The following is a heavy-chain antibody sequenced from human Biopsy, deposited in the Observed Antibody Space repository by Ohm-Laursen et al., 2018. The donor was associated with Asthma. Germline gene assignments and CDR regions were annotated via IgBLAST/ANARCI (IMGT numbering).Heavy chain of an antibody. CDR1: DFTFSNYG. CDR2: ISFDGSNQ. Sequence: SLRLSCAASDFTFSNYGMHWVRQAPGKGLEWLAIISFDGSNQYYADSVKGRFTISRDNSNNTLYLQMNSLRAEDTAVYYFAKAIFPGWELRGVFGIWGQGTMVTVSS. CDR3: AKAIFPGWELRGVFGI. D-gene: IGHD1-26*01. J-gene: IGHJ3*02. V-gene: IGHV3-30*18.